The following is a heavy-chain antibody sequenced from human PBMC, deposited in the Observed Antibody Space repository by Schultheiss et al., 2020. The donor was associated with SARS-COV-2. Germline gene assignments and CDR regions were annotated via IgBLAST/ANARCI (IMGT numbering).Heavy chain of an antibody. D-gene: IGHD2-2*01. V-gene: IGHV4-61*08. Sequence: SETLSLTCTVSGGSISSGGYYWSWIRQHPGKGLEWIGHISYSGSTNYNPSLKSRVTISVDTSKNQFSLKLSSVTAADTAVYYCARKRVVVVPAAMGWFDPWGQGTLVTVSS. CDR1: GGSISSGGYY. CDR3: ARKRVVVVPAAMGWFDP. J-gene: IGHJ5*02. CDR2: ISYSGST.